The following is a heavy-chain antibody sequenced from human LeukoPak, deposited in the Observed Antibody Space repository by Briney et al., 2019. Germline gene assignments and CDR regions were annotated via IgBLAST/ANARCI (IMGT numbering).Heavy chain of an antibody. CDR3: AKAGSGYDLGNWFDP. J-gene: IGHJ5*02. D-gene: IGHD5-12*01. Sequence: GGSLRLSCVASGFTFSSCEMNWVRQAPGKGLEWVSYISSSGSTIYYADSMKGRFTISRDNSKNTLYLHMNSLRAEDTAVYCCAKAGSGYDLGNWFDPWGQGTLVTVSS. CDR2: ISSSGSTI. CDR1: GFTFSSCE. V-gene: IGHV3-48*03.